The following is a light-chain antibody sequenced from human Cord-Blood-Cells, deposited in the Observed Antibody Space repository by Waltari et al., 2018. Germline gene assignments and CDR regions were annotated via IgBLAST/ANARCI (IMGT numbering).Light chain of an antibody. CDR2: DAS. V-gene: IGKV1-5*01. CDR3: QQYNSYSHT. CDR1: QSISSW. Sequence: DIQMTKSPSTLPASVGDRVTITCRASQSISSWLAWYQQKPGKAPKLLIYDASSLESGVPSRFSGSGSGTEFTLTISSLQPDDFATYYCQQYNSYSHTFGQGTKLEIK. J-gene: IGKJ2*01.